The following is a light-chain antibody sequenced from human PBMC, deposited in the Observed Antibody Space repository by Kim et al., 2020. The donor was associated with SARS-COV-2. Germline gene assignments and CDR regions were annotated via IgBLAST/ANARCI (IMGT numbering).Light chain of an antibody. Sequence: PGGTVTLACDSSTVAVTSDHFPYWFQQKPGQAPRTLIYDTGNRHSWTPARFSGSLLGGKAALTLSAAQAEDEADYYCLLSYSDSRVFGGGTQLTVL. J-gene: IGLJ2*01. CDR2: DTG. CDR3: LLSYSDSRV. CDR1: TVAVTSDHF. V-gene: IGLV7-46*01.